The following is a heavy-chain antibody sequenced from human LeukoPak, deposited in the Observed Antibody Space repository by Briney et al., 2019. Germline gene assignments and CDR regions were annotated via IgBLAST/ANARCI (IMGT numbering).Heavy chain of an antibody. V-gene: IGHV4-31*01. CDR3: ARVVFSSIASHHKAFDI. D-gene: IGHD6-6*01. Sequence: ASETLSLTCTVSGGSISSGGYYWSWIRQHPGKGLEWIGYIYYSGSTYYNTSLESQFNISVDTSKNQFSLTLSSVTAADTAVYYCARVVFSSIASHHKAFDIWGQGTMVTVSS. CDR2: IYYSGST. J-gene: IGHJ3*02. CDR1: GGSISSGGYY.